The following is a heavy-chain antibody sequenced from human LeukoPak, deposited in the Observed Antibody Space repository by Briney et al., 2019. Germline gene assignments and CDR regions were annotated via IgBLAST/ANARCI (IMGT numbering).Heavy chain of an antibody. CDR2: ISSSSSYI. J-gene: IGHJ6*03. D-gene: IGHD3-9*01. CDR3: ARGQDVLRYFDWLSTLGDPYYMDV. V-gene: IGHV3-21*01. Sequence: GGSLRLSCVPSGFTFSSYSMNWVRQAPGKGLEWVSSISSSSSYIYYADSVKGRFTISRDNAKNSLHLQMNSLRAEDTAVYYCARGQDVLRYFDWLSTLGDPYYMDVWGKGTTVTVSS. CDR1: GFTFSSYS.